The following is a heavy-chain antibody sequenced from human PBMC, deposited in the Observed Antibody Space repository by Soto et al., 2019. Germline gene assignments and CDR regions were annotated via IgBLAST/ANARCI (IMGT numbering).Heavy chain of an antibody. V-gene: IGHV4-39*01. D-gene: IGHD3-10*01. CDR3: ARSTTLLLWFGDYYYGMDV. J-gene: IGHJ6*02. CDR2: IYYSGST. CDR1: GGSISSSSYY. Sequence: QLQLQESGPGLVKPSETLSLTCTVSGGSISSSSYYWGWIRQPPGKGLEWIGIIYYSGSTYYNPSLKSRVTISVDTSKNQFSLKLSSVTAADTAVYYCARSTTLLLWFGDYYYGMDVWGQGTTVTVSS.